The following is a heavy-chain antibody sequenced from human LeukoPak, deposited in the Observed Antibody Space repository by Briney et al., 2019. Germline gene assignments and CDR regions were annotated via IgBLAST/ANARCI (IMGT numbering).Heavy chain of an antibody. CDR2: ISGSGGST. CDR3: AKESGGVWFGELFDY. CDR1: GFTFSSYA. J-gene: IGHJ4*02. V-gene: IGHV3-23*01. Sequence: GGSLRLSCAASGFTFSSYAMSWVRQAPGKGLEWVSAISGSGGSTYYADSVKGRFTISRDNSRNTLYLQMNSLRAEDTAVYYCAKESGGVWFGELFDYWGQGTLVTVSS. D-gene: IGHD3-10*01.